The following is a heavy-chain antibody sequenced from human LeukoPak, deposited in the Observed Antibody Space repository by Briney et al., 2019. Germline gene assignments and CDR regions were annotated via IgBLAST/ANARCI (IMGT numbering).Heavy chain of an antibody. Sequence: GGSLRLSCAASGFTFSSYWMTWVRQAPGKGLEWVANIKQDGSEKYYVDSVKGRFTISRDNAKNSLYLQMNSLRAEDTAVYYCARAVDIVATTPFDFWGQGTMVTVSS. CDR1: GFTFSSYW. V-gene: IGHV3-7*01. J-gene: IGHJ3*01. CDR2: IKQDGSEK. CDR3: ARAVDIVATTPFDF. D-gene: IGHD5-12*01.